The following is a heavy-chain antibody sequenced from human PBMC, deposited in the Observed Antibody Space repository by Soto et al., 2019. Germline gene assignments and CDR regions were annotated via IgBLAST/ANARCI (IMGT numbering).Heavy chain of an antibody. CDR1: GGSISSGDYY. D-gene: IGHD3-9*01. CDR3: ARHGDILTGYYTYYYYYMDV. J-gene: IGHJ6*03. CDR2: IYYSGST. V-gene: IGHV4-30-4*01. Sequence: TSETLSLTCTVSGGSISSGDYYWSWIRQPPGKGLEWIGYIYYSGSTYYNPSLKSRVTISVDTSKNQFSLKLSSVTAADTAVYYCARHGDILTGYYTYYYYYMDVWGKGTTVTVSS.